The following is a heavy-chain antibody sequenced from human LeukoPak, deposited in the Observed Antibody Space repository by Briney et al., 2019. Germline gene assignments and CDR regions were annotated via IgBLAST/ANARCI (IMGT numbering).Heavy chain of an antibody. V-gene: IGHV3-23*01. D-gene: IGHD5-12*01. CDR3: AKGPGRVATRYYYYGMDV. CDR2: ISGSGGST. CDR1: GFTFSSYA. J-gene: IGHJ6*02. Sequence: TGGSLRLSCAASGFTFSSYAMSWVRQAPGKGLEWVSAISGSGGSTYYADSVKGRFTISRDNSKNTLYLQMNSLRAEDTAVYYCAKGPGRVATRYYYYGMDVWGQGTTVTVSS.